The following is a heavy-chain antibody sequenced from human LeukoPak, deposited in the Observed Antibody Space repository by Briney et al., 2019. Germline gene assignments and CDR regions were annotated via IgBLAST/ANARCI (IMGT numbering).Heavy chain of an antibody. CDR3: AKDITYCGGDCYLALFDY. CDR1: GFTFSSYW. V-gene: IGHV3-7*01. D-gene: IGHD2-21*02. Sequence: TGGSLRFSCAASGFTFSSYWMSWVRQAPGKGLEWVANIKQDGSEKYYVDSVKGRFAISRDNAKNSLYLQMNSLRAEDTAVYYCAKDITYCGGDCYLALFDYWGQGTLVTVSS. J-gene: IGHJ4*02. CDR2: IKQDGSEK.